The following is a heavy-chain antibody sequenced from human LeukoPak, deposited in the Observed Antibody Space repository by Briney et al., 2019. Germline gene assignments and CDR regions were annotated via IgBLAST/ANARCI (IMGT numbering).Heavy chain of an antibody. V-gene: IGHV3-7*01. CDR3: ARAPHYSNYGPYYYGMDV. J-gene: IGHJ6*02. D-gene: IGHD4-11*01. CDR2: IKLDGSEK. CDR1: GFTFSGYW. Sequence: PGGSLRLSCAASGFTFSGYWMTWVRQAPGKGLEWVASIKLDGSEKYYVDSVKGRFTISRDNAKNSLYLQMNSLRAEDTAVYYCARAPHYSNYGPYYYGMDVWGQGTTVTVSS.